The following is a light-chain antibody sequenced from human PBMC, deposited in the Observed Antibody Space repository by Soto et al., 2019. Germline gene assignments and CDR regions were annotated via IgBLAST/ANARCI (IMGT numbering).Light chain of an antibody. V-gene: IGLV2-14*01. CDR1: SSDVGGYNY. CDR3: SSYTSSSMVV. CDR2: DVS. J-gene: IGLJ2*01. Sequence: QSALTQPASVSGSPGQSITISCTGTSSDVGGYNYVSWYQQHPGKALKLMIYDVSNRPSGVSNRFSGSKSGNTASLTISGLQAEDEADYYCSSYTSSSMVVFGGGTKLTVL.